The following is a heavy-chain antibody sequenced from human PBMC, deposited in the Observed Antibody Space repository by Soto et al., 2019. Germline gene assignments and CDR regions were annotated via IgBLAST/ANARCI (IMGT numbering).Heavy chain of an antibody. V-gene: IGHV5-51*01. D-gene: IGHD3-22*01. Sequence: GESLKISCKGSGYSFTSYWIGWVRQMPGKGLEWMGIIYPGDSDTRYSPSFQGQVTISADKSISTAYLQWSSLKASDTAMYYCARALDSSGSTPDAFDIWGQGTMGTVS. CDR3: ARALDSSGSTPDAFDI. CDR1: GYSFTSYW. CDR2: IYPGDSDT. J-gene: IGHJ3*02.